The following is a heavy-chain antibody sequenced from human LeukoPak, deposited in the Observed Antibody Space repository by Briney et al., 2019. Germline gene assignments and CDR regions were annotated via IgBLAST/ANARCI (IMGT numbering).Heavy chain of an antibody. CDR2: IYTSGST. D-gene: IGHD6-13*01. CDR1: GGSISSYY. J-gene: IGHJ4*02. CDR3: ARDSSSWYYFAY. V-gene: IGHV4-4*07. Sequence: SETLSLTCAVSGGSISSYYWSWVRQPAGKGLEWIGRIYTSGSTNYNPSLKSRVTMSVATSKNQFSLKLSSVTAADTAVYYCARDSSSWYYFAYWGQGTLVTVSS.